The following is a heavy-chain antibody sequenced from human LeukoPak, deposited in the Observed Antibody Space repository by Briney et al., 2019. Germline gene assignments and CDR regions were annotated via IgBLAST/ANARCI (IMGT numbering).Heavy chain of an antibody. J-gene: IGHJ5*02. CDR2: IIPIFGTA. D-gene: IGHD3-3*01. Sequence: SVKVSCKASGGTFSSYAISWVRQAPGQGLEWMGGIIPIFGTANYAQKFQGRVTITTDESTSTAYMELSSLRSEDTAVYYCARERSGRGNYDFWSGYYTVSWFDPWGQGTLVTVSS. CDR3: ARERSGRGNYDFWSGYYTVSWFDP. CDR1: GGTFSSYA. V-gene: IGHV1-69*05.